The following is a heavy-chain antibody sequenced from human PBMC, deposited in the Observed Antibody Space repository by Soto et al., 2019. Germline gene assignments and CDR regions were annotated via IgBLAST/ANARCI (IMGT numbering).Heavy chain of an antibody. J-gene: IGHJ4*02. D-gene: IGHD5-18*01. CDR2: ISGSGGST. V-gene: IGHV3-23*01. CDR1: GFTFSSYA. Sequence: VQLLESGGGLAQPGGSLRLSCAASGFTFSSYAMSWVRQAPGKGLEWVSAISGSGGSTYYADSVKGRFTISRDNSKNTLYLQMNSLRAEDTAVYYCAKDPNSQGYSYGTSFDYWGQGTLVTVSS. CDR3: AKDPNSQGYSYGTSFDY.